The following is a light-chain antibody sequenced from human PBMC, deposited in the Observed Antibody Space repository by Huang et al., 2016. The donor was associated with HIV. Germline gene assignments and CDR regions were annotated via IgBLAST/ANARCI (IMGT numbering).Light chain of an antibody. CDR1: KSVSSTF. CDR3: QHYGTSSWT. Sequence: IVLTQSPGTLSLSPGERATLSCRASKSVSSTFLGWYKQKSGQAPRLLIQGTSTRAPGIPDRFRGSGSGTGFTLTISRLESEDFAVYYCQHYGTSSWTFGQGTKIEIK. V-gene: IGKV3-20*01. CDR2: GTS. J-gene: IGKJ1*01.